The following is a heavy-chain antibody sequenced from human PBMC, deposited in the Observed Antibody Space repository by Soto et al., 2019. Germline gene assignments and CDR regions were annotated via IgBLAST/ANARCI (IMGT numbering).Heavy chain of an antibody. V-gene: IGHV3-73*01. CDR2: IRSKANSYAT. CDR1: GFTFSGSA. D-gene: IGHD5-18*01. J-gene: IGHJ4*02. Sequence: PGGSLRLSCAASGFTFSGSAMHWVRQASGKGLEWVGRIRSKANSYATAYAASVKGRFTISRDDSKNTAYLQMNSLKTEDTAVYYCTSYVDTAMVTQDYWGQGTLVTVSS. CDR3: TSYVDTAMVTQDY.